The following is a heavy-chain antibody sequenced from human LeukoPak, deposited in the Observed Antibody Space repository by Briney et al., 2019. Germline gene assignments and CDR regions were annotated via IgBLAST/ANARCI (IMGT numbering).Heavy chain of an antibody. CDR2: IYYSGGT. D-gene: IGHD6-19*01. CDR3: ARSEGTSVAVFDY. J-gene: IGHJ4*02. Sequence: PSETRSLTCTVSGGPINSYYWRWIRQPPGKGLEWIGYIYYSGGTNYNPSLKSRVTISVDTSKNQFSLKLSSVTAADTAVYYCARSEGTSVAVFDYWGQGTLGTVSS. CDR1: GGPINSYY. V-gene: IGHV4-59*08.